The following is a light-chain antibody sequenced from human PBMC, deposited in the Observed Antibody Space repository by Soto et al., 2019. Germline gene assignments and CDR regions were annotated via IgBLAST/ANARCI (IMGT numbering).Light chain of an antibody. CDR3: QQSYSALVT. CDR2: AAS. J-gene: IGKJ1*01. CDR1: QSISSY. V-gene: IGKV1-39*01. Sequence: DIQMTQSPSSLSASVGDRVTITCRASQSISSYLHWYQQKPGKAPKLLIYAASSLQSGVPSRFSGSGSGTDFTLTIHSLQPEAFATYYCQQSYSALVTFGQGTEVEI.